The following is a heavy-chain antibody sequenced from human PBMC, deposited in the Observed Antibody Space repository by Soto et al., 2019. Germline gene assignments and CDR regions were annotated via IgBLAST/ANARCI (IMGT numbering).Heavy chain of an antibody. CDR3: AKDYRYYDFWSGYYIGDCYDY. J-gene: IGHJ4*02. D-gene: IGHD3-3*01. CDR2: ISNSGHIT. CDR1: GFTFSTYA. V-gene: IGHV3-23*01. Sequence: GGSLRLSCAASGFTFSTYAMNWVRLAPGKGLEWISVISNSGHITFYADSVKGRFTISRDNSKNTLYLQMNSLRAEDTAVYYCAKDYRYYDFWSGYYIGDCYDYWGQGTLVAVSS.